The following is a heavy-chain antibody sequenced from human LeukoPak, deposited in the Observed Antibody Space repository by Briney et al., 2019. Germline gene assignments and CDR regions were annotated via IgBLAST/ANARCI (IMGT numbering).Heavy chain of an antibody. Sequence: GGSLRLSCAASGFTFSSYGMTWVRQAPGKGLEWVSSISSSSSYIYYADSVKGRFTISRDNARNSLYLQMNSLRAEDTAVYYCASRSYYGSGSMDVWGEGTTVTVSS. J-gene: IGHJ6*03. D-gene: IGHD3-10*01. V-gene: IGHV3-21*01. CDR1: GFTFSSYG. CDR2: ISSSSSYI. CDR3: ASRSYYGSGSMDV.